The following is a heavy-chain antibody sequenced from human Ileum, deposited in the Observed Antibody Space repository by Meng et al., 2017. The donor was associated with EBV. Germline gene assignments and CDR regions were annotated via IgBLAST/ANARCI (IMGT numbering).Heavy chain of an antibody. CDR2: TYYRTKWYN. CDR3: ARGARLAPFDY. Sequence: QVQLDKSGPGLVQPSQTLSFTGSISGDSVSTNSAAWNWTRQSPSRGREWLGRTYYRTKWYNEYAVSVKSRITINADTSKNQFSLQLNSVTPEDTAVYYCARGARLAPFDYWGQGTLVTVSS. V-gene: IGHV6-1*01. D-gene: IGHD6-19*01. J-gene: IGHJ4*02. CDR1: GDSVSTNSAA.